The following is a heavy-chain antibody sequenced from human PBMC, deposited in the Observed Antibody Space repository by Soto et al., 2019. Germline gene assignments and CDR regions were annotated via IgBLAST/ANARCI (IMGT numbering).Heavy chain of an antibody. CDR1: GGSIRDYF. CDR2: ISSSGTI. D-gene: IGHD3-10*01. J-gene: IGHJ6*02. CDR3: ARDRKLVIPGNYYYYGMDV. Sequence: TLSLTCSVSGGSIRDYFWTWVRQPPGKGLEWIGYISSSGTINYNSSLNSRVTISLDTSRNHFSLKLTSVTTADTGVYFCARDRKLVIPGNYYYYGMDVWGQGTTVTVSS. V-gene: IGHV4-59*12.